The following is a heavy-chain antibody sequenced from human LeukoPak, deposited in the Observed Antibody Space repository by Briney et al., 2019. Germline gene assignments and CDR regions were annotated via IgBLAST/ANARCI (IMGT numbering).Heavy chain of an antibody. V-gene: IGHV4-39*01. CDR1: GDSISTSSYY. D-gene: IGHD3-10*01. CDR3: ARHSNTYYYGSGSLQKAQIFDY. J-gene: IGHJ4*02. Sequence: SETLSLTCSVSGDSISTSSYYWGWIRQPPGKGLEWIGTIYYSGSTYYNPSLTSRVTISVDTSKNQFSLKLSSVTAADTAVYYCARHSNTYYYGSGSLQKAQIFDYWGQGTLVTVSS. CDR2: IYYSGST.